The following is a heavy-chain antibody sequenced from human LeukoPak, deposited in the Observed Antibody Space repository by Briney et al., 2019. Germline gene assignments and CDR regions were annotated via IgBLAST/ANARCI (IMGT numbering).Heavy chain of an antibody. CDR2: ISGSGGST. CDR1: GFTFSSYA. V-gene: IGHV3-23*01. Sequence: GGSLRLSCAASGFTFSSYAMSWVRQAPGKGLEWVSAISGSGGSTYYADSVKGRFTISRDNSKNTLYLQMNSLRAEDTAVYYCAKQTRHQLERRLGFDYWGQGTLVTVSS. CDR3: AKQTRHQLERRLGFDY. D-gene: IGHD1-1*01. J-gene: IGHJ4*02.